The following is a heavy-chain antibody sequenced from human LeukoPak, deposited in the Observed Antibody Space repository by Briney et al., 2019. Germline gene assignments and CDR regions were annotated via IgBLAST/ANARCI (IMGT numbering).Heavy chain of an antibody. Sequence: SETLSLTCTVSGGSISSSSYYWGWIRQPPGKGLEWIGSIYYSGSTPYNPSLKSRVTISVDTSKNQFSLKLSSVTAADTAVYYCARVGERLQFQFDYWGQGTLVTVSS. CDR3: ARVGERLQFQFDY. D-gene: IGHD5-24*01. V-gene: IGHV4-39*07. J-gene: IGHJ4*02. CDR2: IYYSGST. CDR1: GGSISSSSYY.